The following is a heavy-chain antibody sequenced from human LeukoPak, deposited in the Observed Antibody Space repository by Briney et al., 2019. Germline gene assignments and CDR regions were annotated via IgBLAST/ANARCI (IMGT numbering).Heavy chain of an antibody. J-gene: IGHJ4*02. Sequence: SVKASCKASGYTLTRYYMHSVRQAPGPRLEWMGVVNPSGGRTTYAQKFQGRFTMTRDTSTSTVYMELSRLRSEDTAVYYCARGDSYGDFEAGYWGQGTLVTVSS. CDR2: VNPSGGRT. V-gene: IGHV1-46*01. CDR1: GYTLTRYY. CDR3: ARGDSYGDFEAGY. D-gene: IGHD4-17*01.